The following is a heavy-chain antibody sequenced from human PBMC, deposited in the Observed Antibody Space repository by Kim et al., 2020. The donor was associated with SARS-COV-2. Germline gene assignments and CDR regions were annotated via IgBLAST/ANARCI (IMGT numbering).Heavy chain of an antibody. CDR1: GFTFSSYW. V-gene: IGHV3-7*01. CDR2: IKQDGNQK. D-gene: IGHD6-19*01. J-gene: IGHJ3*02. CDR3: ARDGDLDSSGKDAFDI. Sequence: WGSLRLSCAASGFTFSSYWMTWVRQAPGKGLEWVANIKQDGNQKYYVDSVKGRFTISRDNAKNSLYLQMNSLRAADTAVYYCARDGDLDSSGKDAFDIWG.